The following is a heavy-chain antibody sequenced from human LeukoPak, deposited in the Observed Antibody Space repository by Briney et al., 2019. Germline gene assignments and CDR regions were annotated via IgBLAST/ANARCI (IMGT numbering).Heavy chain of an antibody. J-gene: IGHJ3*02. CDR1: GFTFSNCW. V-gene: IGHV3-74*01. CDR2: IESDGSRT. Sequence: GGSLRLSCAASGFTFSNCWMHWVRQAPGKGLEWVSRIESDGSRTRYADSVKGRFTISRDNAKNTLYLQMNSLRAEDTAVYYCARQQVGATVKYAFDIWGQGTMVTVSS. D-gene: IGHD1-26*01. CDR3: ARQQVGATVKYAFDI.